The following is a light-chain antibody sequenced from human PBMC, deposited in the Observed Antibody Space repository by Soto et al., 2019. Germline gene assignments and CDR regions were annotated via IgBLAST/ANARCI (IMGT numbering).Light chain of an antibody. Sequence: QSALTQPASVSGSPGQSITISCSGSSSDVGNYDLVSWFQHHPDKAPQLIIYEVGNRPSGVSTRFSASKSGNTASLTISGLQAEDEADYYCSSYTLNTTLVFGGGTKLTVL. CDR2: EVG. V-gene: IGLV2-14*02. CDR1: SSDVGNYDL. CDR3: SSYTLNTTLV. J-gene: IGLJ2*01.